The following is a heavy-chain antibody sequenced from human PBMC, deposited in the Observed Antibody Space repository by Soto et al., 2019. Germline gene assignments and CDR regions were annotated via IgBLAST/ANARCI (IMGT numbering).Heavy chain of an antibody. Sequence: ASVKVSCKASGYTFTGYYMHWVRQAPGQGLEWMGWINPNSGGTNYAQKFQGWVTMTRDTSISTAYMELSRLRSDDTAVYYCSKELLPYYGMYFWGQGTTVTVSS. CDR2: INPNSGGT. V-gene: IGHV1-2*04. J-gene: IGHJ6*02. D-gene: IGHD2-15*01. CDR1: GYTFTGYY. CDR3: SKELLPYYGMYF.